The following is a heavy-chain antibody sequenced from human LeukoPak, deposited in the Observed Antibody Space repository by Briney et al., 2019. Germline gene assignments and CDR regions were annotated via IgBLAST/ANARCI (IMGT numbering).Heavy chain of an antibody. D-gene: IGHD6-13*01. Sequence: PGRSLRLSCAASGFTFDDYAMHWVRQAPGKGLEWVSGISWNSGSIGYADSVKGRFTISRDIAKNSLYLQMNSLRAEDTALYYCAKDGYSSSWGPSVDLGNWFDPWGQGTLVTVSS. CDR1: GFTFDDYA. CDR3: AKDGYSSSWGPSVDLGNWFDP. V-gene: IGHV3-9*01. J-gene: IGHJ5*02. CDR2: ISWNSGSI.